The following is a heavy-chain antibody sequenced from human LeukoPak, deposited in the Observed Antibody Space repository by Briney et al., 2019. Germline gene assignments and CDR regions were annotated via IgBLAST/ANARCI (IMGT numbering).Heavy chain of an antibody. V-gene: IGHV5-51*01. D-gene: IGHD3-22*01. CDR1: GYSFTSYW. Sequence: GESLKISCKGSGYSFTSYWIGWVRQMPGKRLEWMGIIYPGDSDTRYSPSFQGQVTISADKSISTAYLQWSSLKASDTAMYYCAIHGINYYDSSGYYLNWFDPWGQGTLVTVSS. CDR3: AIHGINYYDSSGYYLNWFDP. CDR2: IYPGDSDT. J-gene: IGHJ5*02.